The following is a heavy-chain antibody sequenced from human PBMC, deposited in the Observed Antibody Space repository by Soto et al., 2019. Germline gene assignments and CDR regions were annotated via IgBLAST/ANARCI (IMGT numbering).Heavy chain of an antibody. CDR1: GYRFTSYW. Sequence: PGESLKISCKGSGYRFTSYWIGWVRQMPGKGLEWMGIIYSGDSDTRYSPSFQGQVTMSADKSISTAYLQWRSLKASDTAMYYCARQANGGRCDAFDIWGQGTMVTVSS. D-gene: IGHD7-27*01. CDR3: ARQANGGRCDAFDI. CDR2: IYSGDSDT. J-gene: IGHJ3*02. V-gene: IGHV5-51*01.